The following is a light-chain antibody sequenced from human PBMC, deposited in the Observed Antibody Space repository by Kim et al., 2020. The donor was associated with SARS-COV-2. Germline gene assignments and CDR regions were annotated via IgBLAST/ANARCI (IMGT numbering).Light chain of an antibody. Sequence: DIQMTQSPSSLSASVGDRVTITCRASQSIGTYLNWYRQKPGKAPNLLIYGASNLHSGVPSRFSGGGSGIDFTLTISNLQPEDFATYYSQLVFSTFGQGTKLEI. CDR1: QSIGTY. CDR2: GAS. CDR3: QLVFST. V-gene: IGKV1-39*01. J-gene: IGKJ2*01.